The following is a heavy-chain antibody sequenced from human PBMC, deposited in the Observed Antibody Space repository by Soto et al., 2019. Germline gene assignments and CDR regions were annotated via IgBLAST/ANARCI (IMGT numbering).Heavy chain of an antibody. CDR3: ARSPSTSSIGTFDI. J-gene: IGHJ3*02. V-gene: IGHV4-4*07. Sequence: QVQLQESDPGLVKPSETLSLTCTVSGGSISSFLWNWIRLSAGKGLEWIGRIYLSGTTTYNPSLQSRVTMSIDTSKNQFSLKLNSLTAADTAVYFCARSPSTSSIGTFDIWGQGTKVTVSS. D-gene: IGHD6-6*01. CDR1: GGSISSFL. CDR2: IYLSGTT.